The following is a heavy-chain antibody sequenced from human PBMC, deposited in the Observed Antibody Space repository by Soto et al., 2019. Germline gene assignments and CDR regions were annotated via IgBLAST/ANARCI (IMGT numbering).Heavy chain of an antibody. D-gene: IGHD6-13*01. CDR1: GYTFTSYD. V-gene: IGHV1-8*01. J-gene: IGHJ4*02. Sequence: QVQLVQSGAEVKKPGASVKVSCKASGYTFTSYDINWVRQATGQGLEWMGWMNPNSGNTGYAQKFRGRDTMTRHTSISTAYMAVSSLRSEDTGVYYCAIVHGSSGIYYFDYWGQGTLVTVSS. CDR3: AIVHGSSGIYYFDY. CDR2: MNPNSGNT.